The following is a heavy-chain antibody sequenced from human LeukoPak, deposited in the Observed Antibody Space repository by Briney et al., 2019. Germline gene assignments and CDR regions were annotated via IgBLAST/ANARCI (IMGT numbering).Heavy chain of an antibody. V-gene: IGHV1-8*01. J-gene: IGHJ4*02. D-gene: IGHD3-3*01. CDR2: MNPNSGNT. CDR3: ARGLSFDFWSGYYLYYFDY. Sequence: ASVKVSCKASGYTFTSYDINWVRQATEQGLEWMGWMNPNSGNTGYAQKFQGRVTMTRNTSISTAYMELSSLRSEDTAVYYCARGLSFDFWSGYYLYYFDYWGQGTLVTVSS. CDR1: GYTFTSYD.